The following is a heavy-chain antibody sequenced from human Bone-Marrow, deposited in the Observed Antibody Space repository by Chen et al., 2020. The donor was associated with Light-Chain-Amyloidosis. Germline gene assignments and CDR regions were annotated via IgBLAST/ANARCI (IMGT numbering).Heavy chain of an antibody. D-gene: IGHD3-22*01. J-gene: IGHJ4*02. Sequence: EVQLLESGGGLVQPGGSLRLSCAASGFTFSSYAMSWVRQAPGKGLEWVSAISGSGGSTYYADSVKGRFTISRDNSKNTLYLQMNSLRAEDTAVYSCAKDRGYYDSSGYPATYFDYWGQGTLVTVSS. CDR3: AKDRGYYDSSGYPATYFDY. V-gene: IGHV3-23*01. CDR2: ISGSGGST. CDR1: GFTFSSYA.